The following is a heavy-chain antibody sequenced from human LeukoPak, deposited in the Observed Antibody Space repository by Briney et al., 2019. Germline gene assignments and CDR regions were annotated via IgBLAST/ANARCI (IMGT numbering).Heavy chain of an antibody. CDR1: GGSISSYY. CDR3: ASTTTGIAAAGRWDFDY. Sequence: PSETLSLTCTVSGGSISSYYWSWIRQPAGKGLEWIGRIYTNGSTNYNPSLKSRVTMSVDTSKNQFSLKLSSVTAADTAVYYCASTTTGIAAAGRWDFDYWGQGTLVTVSS. J-gene: IGHJ4*02. V-gene: IGHV4-4*07. CDR2: IYTNGST. D-gene: IGHD6-13*01.